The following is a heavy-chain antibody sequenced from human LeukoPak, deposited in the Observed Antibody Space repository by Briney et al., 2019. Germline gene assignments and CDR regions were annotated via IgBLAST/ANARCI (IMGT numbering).Heavy chain of an antibody. D-gene: IGHD4-23*01. CDR3: ARELRSVETPRYNYFDY. J-gene: IGHJ4*02. CDR2: INPSFGST. CDR1: GYTFTDYY. V-gene: IGHV1-46*01. Sequence: ASVEVSCKASGYTFTDYYIHWVRQAPGRGLEWVGIINPSFGSTTYAQSFQGRVAMTRDTSTSTVYMELSSLRSEDTAVYYCARELRSVETPRYNYFDYWGQGTLVTVSS.